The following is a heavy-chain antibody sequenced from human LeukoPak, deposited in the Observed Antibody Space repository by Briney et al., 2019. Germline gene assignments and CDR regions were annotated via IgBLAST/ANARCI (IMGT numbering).Heavy chain of an antibody. CDR2: INHSGST. D-gene: IGHD6-19*01. V-gene: IGHV4-34*01. J-gene: IGHJ5*02. CDR1: GGSFSGYY. Sequence: SETLSLTCAVYGGSFSGYYWSWIRQPPGKGLEWIGEINHSGSTNYSPSLKSRVTISVDTSKNQFSLKLSSVTAADTAVYYCARVNTQWLVVNWFAPWGQGTLVTSPQ. CDR3: ARVNTQWLVVNWFAP.